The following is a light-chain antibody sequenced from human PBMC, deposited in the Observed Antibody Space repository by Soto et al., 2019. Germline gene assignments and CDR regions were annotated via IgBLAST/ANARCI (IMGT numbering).Light chain of an antibody. V-gene: IGLV1-47*01. CDR2: RNT. Sequence: QSVLTQPPSASGTPGQRVTMSCSGRTAPKLLIYRNTQRPSGVPDRFSASKSGTSASLAISGLRSEDEGDYYCAAWDDNLSGYVFGTGSKLTVL. CDR3: AAWDDNLSGYV. J-gene: IGLJ1*01.